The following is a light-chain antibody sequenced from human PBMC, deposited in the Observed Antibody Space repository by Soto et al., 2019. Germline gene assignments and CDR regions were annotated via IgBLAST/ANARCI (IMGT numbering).Light chain of an antibody. CDR2: GAS. J-gene: IGKJ3*01. CDR3: QQYNRWPFT. Sequence: EIVLTQSPGTLSLSPCERATLSCSTSQSVSSSYLAWYQQKPGQAPRLLIYGASSRATGIPDRFSGSGSGTDFTLTISRLETEDFAVYYCQQYNRWPFTFGPGTKVDIK. V-gene: IGKV3-20*01. CDR1: QSVSSSY.